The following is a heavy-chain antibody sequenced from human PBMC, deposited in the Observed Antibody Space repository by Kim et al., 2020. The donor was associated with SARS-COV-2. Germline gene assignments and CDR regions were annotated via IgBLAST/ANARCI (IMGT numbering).Heavy chain of an antibody. J-gene: IGHJ4*02. CDR3: ARAVWYYYDSSGYTL. D-gene: IGHD3-22*01. Sequence: PPPRDRVTNSGDTSKNQFSLKLSSVTAADTAVYYCARAVWYYYDSSGYTLWGQGTLVTVSS. V-gene: IGHV4-34*01.